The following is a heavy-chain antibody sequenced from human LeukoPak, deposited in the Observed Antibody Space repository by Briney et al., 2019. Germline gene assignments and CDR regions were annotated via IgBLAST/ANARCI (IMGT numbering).Heavy chain of an antibody. CDR3: ARGKYYYDSPFDY. Sequence: GGSLRLSCAASGFTFSSYNMNWVRQAPGKGLEWVSYISSSSSTIYYADSVKGRFTISRDNAKNSLYLQMNSLRAEDTAVYYCARGKYYYDSPFDYWGQGTLVTVSS. D-gene: IGHD3-22*01. CDR2: ISSSSSTI. V-gene: IGHV3-48*04. CDR1: GFTFSSYN. J-gene: IGHJ4*02.